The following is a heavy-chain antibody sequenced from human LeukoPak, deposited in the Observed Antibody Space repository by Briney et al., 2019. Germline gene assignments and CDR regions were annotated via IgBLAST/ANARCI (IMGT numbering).Heavy chain of an antibody. J-gene: IGHJ4*02. D-gene: IGHD2-8*01. V-gene: IGHV4-30-2*03. CDR1: GGSISSGDYY. Sequence: TSQTLSLTCTVSGGSISSGDYYWSWIRQPPGKGLEWIGSIYYSGSTYYNPSLKSRVTISVDTSKNQFSPKLSSVTAADTAVYYCARQGCTNGVCYVADYWGQGTLVTVSS. CDR2: IYYSGST. CDR3: ARQGCTNGVCYVADY.